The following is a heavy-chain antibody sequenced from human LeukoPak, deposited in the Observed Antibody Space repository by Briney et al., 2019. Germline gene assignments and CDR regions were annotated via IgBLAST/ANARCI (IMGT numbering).Heavy chain of an antibody. CDR2: ISGSGGST. J-gene: IGHJ4*02. CDR3: AKSGFGVVVPAAISTFDY. CDR1: GFTFSSYA. D-gene: IGHD2-2*01. V-gene: IGHV3-23*01. Sequence: GGSLRLSCAASGFTFSSYAMSWVRQAPGKGLEWISAISGSGGSTYYADSVKGRFTISRDNSKNTLYLQMNSLRAEDTAVYYCAKSGFGVVVPAAISTFDYWGQGTLVTVSS.